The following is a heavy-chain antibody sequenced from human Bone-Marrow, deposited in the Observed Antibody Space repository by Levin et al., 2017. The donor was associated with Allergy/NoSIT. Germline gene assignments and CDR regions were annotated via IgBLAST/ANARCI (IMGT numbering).Heavy chain of an antibody. CDR2: ISYDGSNK. CDR3: AGGGSGNYFYNF. V-gene: IGHV3-30*03. CDR1: GFTFSIHG. D-gene: IGHD3-10*01. Sequence: GGSLRLYCAVSGFTFSIHGMHWVRQAPGKGLEWVAGISYDGSNKDYADSVKGRFTISRDNSKNTPYLQMNSLRAEDTAVYYCAGGGSGNYFYNFWGQGTLVTVSS. J-gene: IGHJ4*02.